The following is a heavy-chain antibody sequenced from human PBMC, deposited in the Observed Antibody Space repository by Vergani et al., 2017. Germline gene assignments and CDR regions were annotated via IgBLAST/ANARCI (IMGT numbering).Heavy chain of an antibody. V-gene: IGHV5-51*01. CDR3: ARPYGRDSGGSKYFDY. D-gene: IGHD5-12*01. CDR1: GYSFTNYW. CDR2: IHPADSDT. Sequence: EVQLVQSGAEVKKPGEPLKIPCQISGYSFTNYWIGWVRQMPGKGLEWMGIIHPADSDTRYSPSFQGQVTIPVDKSISTAYLQRSSLRASDSAMYHCARPYGRDSGGSKYFDYWGQRTLVTVSS. J-gene: IGHJ4*02.